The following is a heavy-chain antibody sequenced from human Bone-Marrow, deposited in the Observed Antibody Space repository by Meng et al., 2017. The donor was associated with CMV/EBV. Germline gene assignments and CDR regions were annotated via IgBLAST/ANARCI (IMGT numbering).Heavy chain of an antibody. V-gene: IGHV6-1*01. J-gene: IGHJ4*02. Sequence: SETLSLTCAISGDSVSSNSAAWNWIRQSPSRGLEWLGKTYYRSKWYNDYAVSVKSRITINPDTSKNQFSLQLNSVTPEDTAVYYCARELLVDSGWNYFDYWGQGTLVTVSS. CDR2: TYYRSKWYN. CDR1: GDSVSSNSAA. D-gene: IGHD6-19*01. CDR3: ARELLVDSGWNYFDY.